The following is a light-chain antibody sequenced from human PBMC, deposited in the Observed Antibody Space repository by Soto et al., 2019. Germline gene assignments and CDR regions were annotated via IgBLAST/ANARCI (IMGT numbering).Light chain of an antibody. Sequence: QSVLTQPASVSGSPGKSITISCTGTTSDVGGYNFVSWYQLHPGKAPKLMIFEVSNRPSGVSNRFSGSKSGNTASLTISGLQAEDEADYYCSSYTSSGTRVFGTGTQLTVL. CDR1: TSDVGGYNF. CDR2: EVS. CDR3: SSYTSSGTRV. J-gene: IGLJ1*01. V-gene: IGLV2-14*01.